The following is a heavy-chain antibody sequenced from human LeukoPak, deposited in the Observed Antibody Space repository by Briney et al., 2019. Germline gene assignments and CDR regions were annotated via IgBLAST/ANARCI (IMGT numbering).Heavy chain of an antibody. J-gene: IGHJ4*02. D-gene: IGHD2-2*01. CDR3: ARVSPPSYCSSTSCISPYFDY. V-gene: IGHV4-34*01. Sequence: SETLSLTCAVYGGSFSGYYWSWIRQPPGKGLEWIGEINHSGSTNYNPSLKSRVTISVDTSKNQFSLKLSSVTAADTAVYYCARVSPPSYCSSTSCISPYFDYWGQGTLVTVSS. CDR1: GGSFSGYY. CDR2: INHSGST.